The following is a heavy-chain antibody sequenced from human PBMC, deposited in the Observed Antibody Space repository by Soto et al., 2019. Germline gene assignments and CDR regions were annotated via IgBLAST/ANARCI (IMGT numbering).Heavy chain of an antibody. CDR2: ISAYNGNT. D-gene: IGHD3-16*02. CDR1: GYTFTTYG. CDR3: ARWPQPRYTADPYAVDV. Sequence: QVQLVQSGAEMKKPGASVKVSCKASGYTFTTYGISWVRQAPGQGLEWMGWISAYNGNTHYAQKLQGRVTMTTDTSTSTAYVELRSLRSDDTAVYYCARWPQPRYTADPYAVDVWGQGTRVIVSS. J-gene: IGHJ6*02. V-gene: IGHV1-18*04.